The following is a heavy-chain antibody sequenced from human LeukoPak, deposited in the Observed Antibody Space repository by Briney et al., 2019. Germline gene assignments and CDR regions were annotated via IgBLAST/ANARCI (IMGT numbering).Heavy chain of an antibody. CDR3: AKDLTGDCYFDY. CDR2: ISYDGSNK. V-gene: IGHV3-30*18. CDR1: GFTFSSYG. J-gene: IGHJ4*02. D-gene: IGHD7-27*01. Sequence: PGRSLRLSCAASGFTFSSYGMHWVRQAPGKGLEWVAVISYDGSNKYYADSVKGRFTISRDNSKNTLYLQMNSLRAEDTAVYYCAKDLTGDCYFDYWGQGTLVTVSS.